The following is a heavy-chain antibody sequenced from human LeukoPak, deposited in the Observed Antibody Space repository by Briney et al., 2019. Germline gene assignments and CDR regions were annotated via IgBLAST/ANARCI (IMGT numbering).Heavy chain of an antibody. CDR1: GYTFTSYA. J-gene: IGHJ4*02. D-gene: IGHD4-23*01. V-gene: IGHV7-4-1*02. CDR2: INTNTGNP. CDR3: ARDPDGGNPPMTDY. Sequence: ASVKVSCKASGYTFTSYATNWVRQAPGQGLEWMGWINTNTGNPTYAQGFTGRFVFSLDTSVSTAYLQISSLKAEDTAVYYCARDPDGGNPPMTDYWGQGTLVTVSS.